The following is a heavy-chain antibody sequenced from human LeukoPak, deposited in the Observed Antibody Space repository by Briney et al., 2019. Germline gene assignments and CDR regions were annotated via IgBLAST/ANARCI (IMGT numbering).Heavy chain of an antibody. CDR3: ARGDIDSSGYYLNWFDP. Sequence: ASVKVSCKASGYSFISYGITWVRRAPGQGLEWMGWITAHNSHIKYEKNFQGRVNMTTHTSTSTAYMEVRSLRSDDTAVYYCARGDIDSSGYYLNWFDPWGQGTLVTVSS. J-gene: IGHJ5*02. CDR1: GYSFISYG. D-gene: IGHD3-22*01. CDR2: ITAHNSHI. V-gene: IGHV1-18*01.